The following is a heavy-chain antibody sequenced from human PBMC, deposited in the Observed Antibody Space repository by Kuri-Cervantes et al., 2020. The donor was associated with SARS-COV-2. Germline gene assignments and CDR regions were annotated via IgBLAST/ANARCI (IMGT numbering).Heavy chain of an antibody. Sequence: SCTVSGGSISSGSYYWSWIRQPAGKGLEWIGRIYTSGSTNYNPSLKSRVTISVDTSKNQFSLKLSSVTAADTAVYYCARVSRPYYFDYWGQGTLVTVSS. CDR2: IYTSGST. CDR3: ARVSRPYYFDY. J-gene: IGHJ4*02. V-gene: IGHV4-61*02. CDR1: GGSISSGSYY.